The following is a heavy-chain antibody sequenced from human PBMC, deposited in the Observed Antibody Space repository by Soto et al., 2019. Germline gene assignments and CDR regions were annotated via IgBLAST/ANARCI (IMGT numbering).Heavy chain of an antibody. V-gene: IGHV3-23*01. CDR2: FSGSGGST. J-gene: IGHJ4*02. CDR3: AKDRYGDYAFDY. D-gene: IGHD4-17*01. CDR1: GFTFTGYA. Sequence: GGSLRLSCAASGFTFTGYAMSWVRQAPGKGLEWVPAFSGSGGSTYYADAVKGRFTISRDNSKNTLCLQMNSLRAEDQAVYYCAKDRYGDYAFDYWGQVTLFTVSS.